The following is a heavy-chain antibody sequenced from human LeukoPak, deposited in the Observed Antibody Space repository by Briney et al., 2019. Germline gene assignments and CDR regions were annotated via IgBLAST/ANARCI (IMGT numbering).Heavy chain of an antibody. Sequence: ASVKVSCKASGYTFTSYDISWVRQAPGQGLEWMGWVSAYNGNTNYAQKLQGRVTMTTDTSTSTAYMELSSLRSEDAAVYYCARGEYCGGDCYAPNDFQHWGQGTLVTVSS. CDR2: VSAYNGNT. J-gene: IGHJ1*01. V-gene: IGHV1-18*01. D-gene: IGHD2-21*02. CDR1: GYTFTSYD. CDR3: ARGEYCGGDCYAPNDFQH.